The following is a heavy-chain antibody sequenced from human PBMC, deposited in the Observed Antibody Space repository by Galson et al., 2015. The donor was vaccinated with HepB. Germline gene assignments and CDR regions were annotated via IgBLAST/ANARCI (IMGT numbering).Heavy chain of an antibody. D-gene: IGHD3/OR15-3a*01. V-gene: IGHV3-23*01. CDR1: GFNFDTYA. CDR2: ISGNGGRQ. Sequence: SMRLCCEASGFNFDTYAMSWVRQGPGKGLEWVSTISGNGGRQYYADSVTGRFTICRDNSKNTLDLQMSSLRGEDTAIYYCAKDPDYDFYGATGTIFDNSGQGTLVTVSS. CDR3: AKDPDYDFYGATGTIFDN. J-gene: IGHJ4*02.